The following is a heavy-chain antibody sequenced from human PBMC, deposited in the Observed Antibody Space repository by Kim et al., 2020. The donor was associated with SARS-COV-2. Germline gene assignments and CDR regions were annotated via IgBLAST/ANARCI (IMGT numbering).Heavy chain of an antibody. CDR1: GFTFSSYS. CDR3: ARWGSGSLTDYYYYYGMDV. Sequence: GGSLRLSCAASGFTFSSYSMNWVRQAPGKGLEWVSSISSSSSYIYYADSVKGRFTISRDNAKNSLYLQMNSLRAEDTAVYYCARWGSGSLTDYYYYYGMDVWGQGTTVTVSS. J-gene: IGHJ6*02. CDR2: ISSSSSYI. D-gene: IGHD3-10*01. V-gene: IGHV3-21*01.